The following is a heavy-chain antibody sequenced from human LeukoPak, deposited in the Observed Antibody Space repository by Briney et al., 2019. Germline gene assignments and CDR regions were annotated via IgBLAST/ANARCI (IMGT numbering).Heavy chain of an antibody. Sequence: SETLSLTCTVSGGSISSYYWSWIRQPPGKGLEWIGYIYYSGSTNYNPSLKSRVTISVDTSKNQFSLKLSSVTAADTAVYYCARLIDYYDSSGLFDYWGQGTLVTVSS. CDR1: GGSISSYY. CDR3: ARLIDYYDSSGLFDY. V-gene: IGHV4-59*08. J-gene: IGHJ4*02. D-gene: IGHD3-22*01. CDR2: IYYSGST.